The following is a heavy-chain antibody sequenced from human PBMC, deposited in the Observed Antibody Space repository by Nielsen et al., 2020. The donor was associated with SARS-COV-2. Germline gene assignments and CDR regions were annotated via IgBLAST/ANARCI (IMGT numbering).Heavy chain of an antibody. CDR2: IYHSGST. CDR1: GGSISSGGYS. J-gene: IGHJ4*02. CDR3: ARTGFYDFWSGYLPDY. D-gene: IGHD3-3*01. Sequence: SETLSLTCAVSGGSISSGGYSWSWIRQPPGKGLEWIGYIYHSGSTYYNPSLKSRVTISVDRSKDQFSLKLSSVTAADTAVYYCARTGFYDFWSGYLPDYWGQGTLVTVSS. V-gene: IGHV4-30-2*01.